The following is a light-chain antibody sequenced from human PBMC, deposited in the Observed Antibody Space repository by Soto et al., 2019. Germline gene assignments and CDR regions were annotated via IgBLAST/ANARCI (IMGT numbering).Light chain of an antibody. V-gene: IGKV1-12*01. CDR2: AAT. J-gene: IGKJ4*01. CDR3: QQANSLPLT. CDR1: QGISNW. Sequence: DIQMTQSASSLSSSXSARVTITXXATQGISNWLAWYQQKPGQAPKLLIYAATSLQDGVPLRFSGSGSGADFTLTISALQPEDFATYYCQQANSLPLTFGGGTKVDIK.